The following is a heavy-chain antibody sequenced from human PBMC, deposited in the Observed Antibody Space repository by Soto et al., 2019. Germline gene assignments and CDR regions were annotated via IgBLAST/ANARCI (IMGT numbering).Heavy chain of an antibody. CDR2: ISPYSGYT. CDR3: AREASVLIPARQPSRFDS. D-gene: IGHD2-8*01. Sequence: ASVKVSCKGFGYSFMKYGINWVRQAPGQGLEWVGWISPYSGYTHSAHKFHGRLTLTTDTAASTAYMELRILRSADTALYYCAREASVLIPARQPSRFDSWGQGTVVTVSS. J-gene: IGHJ4*02. CDR1: GYSFMKYG. V-gene: IGHV1-18*01.